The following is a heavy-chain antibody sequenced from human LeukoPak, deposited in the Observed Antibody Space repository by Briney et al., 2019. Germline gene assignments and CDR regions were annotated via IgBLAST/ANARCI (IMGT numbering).Heavy chain of an antibody. J-gene: IGHJ4*02. Sequence: GRSLRLSCAASGFTFSSYWMSWVRQAPGKGLEWVANIKQDGSEKYYVDSVKGRFTISRDNAKNSLYLQMNSLRAEDTAVYYCARWGEYYYDPPDCWGQGTLVTVSS. D-gene: IGHD3-22*01. V-gene: IGHV3-7*01. CDR1: GFTFSSYW. CDR2: IKQDGSEK. CDR3: ARWGEYYYDPPDC.